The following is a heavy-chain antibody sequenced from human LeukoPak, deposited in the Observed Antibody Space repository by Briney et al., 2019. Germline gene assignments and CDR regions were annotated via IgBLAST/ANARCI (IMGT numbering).Heavy chain of an antibody. Sequence: SQTLSLTCTVSGGSISSGGYYWSWIRRHPGKGLEFIGYIFYSGTTYYNPSLKSRVSISLDTSLNQFSLKVISVTAADTAVYYCARYGAPFDSWGQGTLVPVSS. CDR2: IFYSGTT. J-gene: IGHJ4*02. V-gene: IGHV4-31*03. D-gene: IGHD4-17*01. CDR3: ARYGAPFDS. CDR1: GGSISSGGYY.